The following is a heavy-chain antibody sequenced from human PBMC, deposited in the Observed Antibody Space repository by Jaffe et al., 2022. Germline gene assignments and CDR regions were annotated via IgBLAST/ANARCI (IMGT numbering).Heavy chain of an antibody. CDR3: TRGLVGYGSYGVYY. Sequence: EVQLVESGGGLVQPGRSLRLSCTASGFTFGDYAMSWVRQAPGKGLEWVGFIRSKAYGGTTEYAASVKGRFTISRDDSKSIAYLQMNSLKTEDTAVYYCTRGLVGYGSYGVYYWGQGTLVTVSS. D-gene: IGHD1-26*01. CDR1: GFTFGDYA. CDR2: IRSKAYGGTT. J-gene: IGHJ4*02. V-gene: IGHV3-49*04.